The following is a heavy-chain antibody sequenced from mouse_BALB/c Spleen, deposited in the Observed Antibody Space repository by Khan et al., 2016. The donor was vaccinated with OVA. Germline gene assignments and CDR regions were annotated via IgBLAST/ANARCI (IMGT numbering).Heavy chain of an antibody. D-gene: IGHD6-1*01. CDR3: ARSASYWVFDF. CDR1: GYTFTNYG. CDR2: INTYTGEP. Sequence: QIQLVQSGPELKKPGETVKISCKASGYTFTNYGMNWVKQAPGKGLKWMGWINTYTGEPTYADDFKGRFAFSLETSANTAYLQINNLKTEDTSTDFCARSASYWVFDFWGAGTTVTVSS. V-gene: IGHV9-3-1*01. J-gene: IGHJ1*01.